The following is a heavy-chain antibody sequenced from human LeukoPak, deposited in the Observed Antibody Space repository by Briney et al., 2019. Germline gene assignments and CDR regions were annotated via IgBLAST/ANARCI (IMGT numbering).Heavy chain of an antibody. CDR2: ISGSGGST. CDR3: AXGGRSCYSYFDY. V-gene: IGHV3-23*01. J-gene: IGHJ4*02. D-gene: IGHD2-15*01. Sequence: PGGSLGLSCAASGFTFSSYAMSWVRQAPGKGLEWVSAISGSGGSTYYADSVKGRFTISRDNSKNTLYLQMNSLRAEDTAVYYCAXGGRSCYSYFDYWGQGTLVTVSS. CDR1: GFTFSSYA.